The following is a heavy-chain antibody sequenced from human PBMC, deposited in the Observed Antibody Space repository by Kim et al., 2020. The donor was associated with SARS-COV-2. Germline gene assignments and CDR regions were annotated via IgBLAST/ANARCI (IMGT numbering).Heavy chain of an antibody. J-gene: IGHJ4*02. D-gene: IGHD6-19*01. CDR2: INAGNGNT. Sequence: ASVKVSCKASGYTFTSYAMHWVRQAPGQRLEWMGWINAGNGNTKYSQKLQGRVTITRDTSASTAYMELSSLRSEDTAVYYCARAVAGGALVDYWGQGTLVTVSS. CDR1: GYTFTSYA. CDR3: ARAVAGGALVDY. V-gene: IGHV1-3*01.